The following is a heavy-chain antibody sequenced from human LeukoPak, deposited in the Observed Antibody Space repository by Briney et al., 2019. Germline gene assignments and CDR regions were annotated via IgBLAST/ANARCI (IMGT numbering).Heavy chain of an antibody. V-gene: IGHV3-21*04. D-gene: IGHD6-13*01. CDR3: ARGSRGYSSSWYYWFDP. Sequence: GGSLRLSRAASGFTFSSYSMNWVRQAPGKGLEWVSSISSSSSYIYYADSVKGRFTISRDNAKNSLYLQMNSLRAEDTALYHCARGSRGYSSSWYYWFDPWGQGTLVTVSS. J-gene: IGHJ5*02. CDR1: GFTFSSYS. CDR2: ISSSSSYI.